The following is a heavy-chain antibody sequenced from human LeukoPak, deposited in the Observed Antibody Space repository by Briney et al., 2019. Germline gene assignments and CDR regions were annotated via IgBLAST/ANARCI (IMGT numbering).Heavy chain of an antibody. CDR1: GGSISIYY. Sequence: SETLSLTCTVSGGSISIYYWSWIRQPPGKGLEWIGYIYYSGSTNYNPSLKSRVTISVATSKNPFSLKLSSVTAADTAVYYCARDKGSSGWYPNWFDPWGQGTLVTVSS. CDR2: IYYSGST. CDR3: ARDKGSSGWYPNWFDP. J-gene: IGHJ5*02. D-gene: IGHD6-19*01. V-gene: IGHV4-59*01.